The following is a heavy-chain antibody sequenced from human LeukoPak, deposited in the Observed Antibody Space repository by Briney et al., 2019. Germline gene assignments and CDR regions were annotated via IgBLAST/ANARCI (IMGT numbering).Heavy chain of an antibody. CDR1: GFTFSSYA. V-gene: IGHV3-23*01. CDR2: ISGGGGST. J-gene: IGHJ4*02. Sequence: GGSLRLSCAASGFTFSSYAMSWVRQAPGKGLEWVSAISGGGGSTYYADSVKGRFTISRDNSKNTLYLQMNSLRAEDTAVYYCAKDLGVVVVAATPHFDYWGQGTLVTVSS. CDR3: AKDLGVVVVAATPHFDY. D-gene: IGHD2-15*01.